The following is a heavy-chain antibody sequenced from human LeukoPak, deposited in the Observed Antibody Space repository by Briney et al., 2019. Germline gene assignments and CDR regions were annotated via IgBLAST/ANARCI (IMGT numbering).Heavy chain of an antibody. J-gene: IGHJ5*02. CDR3: ARNWFDP. Sequence: QSGGSLRLSCAASGFTFSSYAMSWVRQAPGKGLEWVSAISGDAGSTYYADSVKGRFTISRDKSKNTVYLQMNSLRFEDTAMYYCARNWFDPWGQGTLVTVSS. CDR1: GFTFSSYA. CDR2: ISGDAGST. V-gene: IGHV3-23*01.